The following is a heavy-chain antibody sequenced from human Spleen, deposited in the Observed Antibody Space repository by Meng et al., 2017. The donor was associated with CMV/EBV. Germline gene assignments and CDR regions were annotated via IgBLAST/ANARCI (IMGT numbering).Heavy chain of an antibody. CDR2: ISSSSSYI. V-gene: IGHV3-21*01. D-gene: IGHD6-13*01. Sequence: EVQLVXSXXXXXKPXGXXXLSCAASGFTFSSYSMNWVRQAPGKGLEWVSSISSSSSYIYYADSVKGRFTISRDNAKNSLYLQMNSLRAEDTAVYYCARVGEAAADYWGQGTLVTVSS. J-gene: IGHJ4*02. CDR3: ARVGEAAADY. CDR1: GFTFSSYS.